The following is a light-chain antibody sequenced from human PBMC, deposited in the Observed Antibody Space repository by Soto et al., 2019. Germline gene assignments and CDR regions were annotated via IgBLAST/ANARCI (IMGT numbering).Light chain of an antibody. CDR2: EAS. J-gene: IGKJ5*01. CDR3: QQYNNWPPD. V-gene: IGKV3-20*01. Sequence: EIVLTQSPGTLSLSPGERATLSCRASQSVSSNYLAWYQQKPGQAPRLLIYEASTRATGIPNRFSGSGSGTDFTLTISSLQSEDFAVYFCQQYNNWPPDFGQGTRLEIK. CDR1: QSVSSNY.